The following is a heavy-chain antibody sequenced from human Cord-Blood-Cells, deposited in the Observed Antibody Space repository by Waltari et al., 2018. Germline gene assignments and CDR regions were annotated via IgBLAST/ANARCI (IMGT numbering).Heavy chain of an antibody. J-gene: IGHJ6*03. CDR3: ARANNWNYYYYYYMDV. CDR1: GYTFTSYD. Sequence: QVQLVQSGAEVKKPGASVKVSCKASGYTFTSYDINWVRQATGQGLEWMGWMNPNRGNTGYAQKFQGRVTITRNTSISTAYMELSSLRSEDTAVYYCARANNWNYYYYYYMDVWGKGTTVTVSS. CDR2: MNPNRGNT. V-gene: IGHV1-8*03. D-gene: IGHD1-20*01.